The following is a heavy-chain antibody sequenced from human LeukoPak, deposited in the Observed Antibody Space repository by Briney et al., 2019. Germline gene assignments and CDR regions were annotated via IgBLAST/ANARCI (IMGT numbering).Heavy chain of an antibody. D-gene: IGHD3-9*01. CDR1: GGSISGYY. CDR2: IYYSGST. J-gene: IGHJ5*02. Sequence: SGTLSLTCTVSGGSISGYYWSWIRQPPGKGLEWIGYIYYSGSTNYNPSLKSRVTISVDTSKNQFSLKLSSVTAADTAVYYCARGERGYDTDLREGWFDPWGQGTLVTVSS. CDR3: ARGERGYDTDLREGWFDP. V-gene: IGHV4-59*12.